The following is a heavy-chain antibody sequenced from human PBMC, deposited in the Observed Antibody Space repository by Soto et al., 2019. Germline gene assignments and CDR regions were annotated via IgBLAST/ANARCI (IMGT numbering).Heavy chain of an antibody. CDR1: GGTFSSYA. D-gene: IGHD3-16*01. Sequence: SVKVSCKASGGTFSSYAISWVRQAPGQGLEWMGGIIPIGGTANYAQKFQGRVTIIADESTSTAYMELGSLRSEDTTVYYCARDLLGFGYTYADVWGQGTTVTVSS. V-gene: IGHV1-69*13. CDR2: IIPIGGTA. J-gene: IGHJ6*02. CDR3: ARDLLGFGYTYADV.